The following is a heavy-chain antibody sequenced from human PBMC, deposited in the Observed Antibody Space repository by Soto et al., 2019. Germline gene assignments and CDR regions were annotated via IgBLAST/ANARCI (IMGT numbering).Heavy chain of an antibody. CDR1: GYSLSDLS. D-gene: IGHD4-17*01. J-gene: IGHJ5*02. CDR3: TKEHDYGYYGWFDP. Sequence: SCKVSGYSLSDLSTHWVRQAPGKGLEWVSTITNSGGSTYYADSVKGRFTISRDNSKNTLYMQMTTLTAEDTAIYYCTKEHDYGYYGWFDPWGQGTLVTVSS. V-gene: IGHV3-23*01. CDR2: ITNSGGST.